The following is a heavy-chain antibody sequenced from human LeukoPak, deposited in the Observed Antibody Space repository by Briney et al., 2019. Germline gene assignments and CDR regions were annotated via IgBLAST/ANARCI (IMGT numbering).Heavy chain of an antibody. CDR2: ISYDGSNK. CDR1: GFTFSSYA. J-gene: IGHJ4*02. V-gene: IGHV3-30*04. CDR3: ASFYCSSTSCHNPHFDY. D-gene: IGHD2-2*02. Sequence: GRSLRLSCAASGFTFSSYAMHWVRQAPGKGLEWVAVISYDGSNKYYADSVKGRFTISRDNSKSTLYLQMNSLRAEDTAVYYCASFYCSSTSCHNPHFDYWGQGTLVTVSS.